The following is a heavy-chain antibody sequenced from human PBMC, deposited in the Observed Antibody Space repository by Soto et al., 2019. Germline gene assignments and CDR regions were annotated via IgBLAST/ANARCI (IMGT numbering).Heavy chain of an antibody. CDR1: EVTSSSYT. D-gene: IGHD4-17*01. V-gene: IGHV3-21*01. CDR2: ISSSSSYI. Sequence: CAAAEVTSSSYTPNWFRQAPGKGLEWVSSISSSSSYIYYADSVKGRFTISRDNAKNSLYLQMNSLRAEDTAVYYCARSPTVTTPFDYWGQGTLVTVSS. J-gene: IGHJ4*02. CDR3: ARSPTVTTPFDY.